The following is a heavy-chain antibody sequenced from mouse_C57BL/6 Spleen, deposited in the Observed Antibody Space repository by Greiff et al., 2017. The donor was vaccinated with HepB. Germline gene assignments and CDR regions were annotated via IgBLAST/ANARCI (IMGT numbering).Heavy chain of an antibody. Sequence: EVQGVESGGGLVQPKGSLKLSCAASGFTFNTYAMHWVRQAPGKGLEWVARIRSKSSNYATYYADSVKDRFTISRDDSQSMLYLQMNNLKTEDTAMYYCVRDRDYYGSRTWYFDVWGTGTTVTVSS. D-gene: IGHD1-1*01. CDR2: IRSKSSNYAT. J-gene: IGHJ1*03. V-gene: IGHV10-3*01. CDR1: GFTFNTYA. CDR3: VRDRDYYGSRTWYFDV.